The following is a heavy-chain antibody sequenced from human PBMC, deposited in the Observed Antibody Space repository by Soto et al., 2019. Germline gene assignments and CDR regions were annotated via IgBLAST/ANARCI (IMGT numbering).Heavy chain of an antibody. V-gene: IGHV3-30-3*01. CDR3: AREKGDSLYSSSWCFDY. CDR1: GFTFSSYA. J-gene: IGHJ4*02. Sequence: GGSLRLSCAASGFTFSSYAMHWVRQAPGKGLEWVAVISYDGSNKYYADSVKGRFTISRDNSKNTLYLQMNSLRAEDTAVYYCAREKGDSLYSSSWCFDYWGQGTLVTVSS. D-gene: IGHD6-13*01. CDR2: ISYDGSNK.